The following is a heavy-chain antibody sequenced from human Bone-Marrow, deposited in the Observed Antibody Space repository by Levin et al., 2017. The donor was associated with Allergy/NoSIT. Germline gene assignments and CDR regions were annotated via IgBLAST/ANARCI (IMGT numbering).Heavy chain of an antibody. CDR1: GGSISTSDW. CDR3: ATLSGGHFSH. Sequence: SSETLSLTCAVSGGSISTSDWWSWVRQPPGKGLEWIGEIFHSGSTNYNTSLKSRVTMSVDKSKNQFSLRLTSVTAADTAVYYCATLSGGHFSHWGQGTLVIVSS. J-gene: IGHJ4*02. CDR2: IFHSGST. V-gene: IGHV4-4*02. D-gene: IGHD3-10*01.